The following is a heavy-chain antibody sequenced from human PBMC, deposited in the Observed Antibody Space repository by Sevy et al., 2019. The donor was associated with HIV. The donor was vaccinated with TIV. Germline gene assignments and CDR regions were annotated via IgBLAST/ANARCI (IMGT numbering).Heavy chain of an antibody. CDR3: ANARYDILTGYSYYYYGMDV. CDR2: ISGSGDST. Sequence: GGSLRLSCAASGFTFSSYAMSWVRQAPGKGLEWVSAISGSGDSTYYADSVKGRFTISRDNSKNTLYLQMNSLRAEDTAVYYCANARYDILTGYSYYYYGMDVWGQGTTVTVSS. J-gene: IGHJ6*02. D-gene: IGHD3-9*01. CDR1: GFTFSSYA. V-gene: IGHV3-23*01.